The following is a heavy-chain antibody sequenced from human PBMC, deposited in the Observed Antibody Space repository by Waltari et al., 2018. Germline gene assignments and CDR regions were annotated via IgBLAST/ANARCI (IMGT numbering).Heavy chain of an antibody. V-gene: IGHV3-48*03. CDR2: ISGSGYTT. Sequence: EVQLVESGGGLVQPGGSLRVSCIASGFTFSSYDMTWVRQAPGKGLDWVSYISGSGYTTFYADSVKGRFTISRDNAKNSLYLQMNSLRGEDMAVYYCARDTLRAGHDAFDSWGQGTLVTVSS. J-gene: IGHJ4*02. CDR1: GFTFSSYD. D-gene: IGHD1-1*01. CDR3: ARDTLRAGHDAFDS.